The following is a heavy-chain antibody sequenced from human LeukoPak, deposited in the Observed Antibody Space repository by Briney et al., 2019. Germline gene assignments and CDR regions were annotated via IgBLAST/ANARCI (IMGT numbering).Heavy chain of an antibody. CDR2: IWYDGSNR. V-gene: IGHV3-33*01. D-gene: IGHD3-22*01. CDR1: GFTFSSYG. CDR3: ARDVTRYYDSSGSFDY. Sequence: GGSLRLSCAASGFTFSSYGMHWVRQAPGKGLEWVAVIWYDGSNRYYADSVKGRFTISRDNSKNTLYLQMNSLRAEDTAVYYCARDVTRYYDSSGSFDYWGQGTLVTVSS. J-gene: IGHJ4*02.